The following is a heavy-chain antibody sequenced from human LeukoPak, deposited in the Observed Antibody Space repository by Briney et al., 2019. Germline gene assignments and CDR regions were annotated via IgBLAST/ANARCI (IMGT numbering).Heavy chain of an antibody. Sequence: PSETLSLTCTVSGGSINSTNYYWGWIRQPPGEGLDWIASIYYSGSTYYNPSLKSRVTISVDTSKNQFSLKLSSVTAADPAVYYCARLRGYTSSRAHNNYYYYYMDVWGKGTTVTVSS. V-gene: IGHV4-39*01. CDR3: ARLRGYTSSRAHNNYYYYYMDV. J-gene: IGHJ6*03. CDR2: IYYSGST. CDR1: GGSINSTNYY. D-gene: IGHD6-13*01.